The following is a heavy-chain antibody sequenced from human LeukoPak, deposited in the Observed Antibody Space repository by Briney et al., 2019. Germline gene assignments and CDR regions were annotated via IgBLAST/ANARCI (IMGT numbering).Heavy chain of an antibody. J-gene: IGHJ6*02. D-gene: IGHD2-21*01. CDR2: LYPGDSDT. CDR3: ARHYGGGEYYYGMDV. Sequence: GEALEISCKGSGYRFTNYWIGWVRQLPGKGLERTGFLYPGDSDTSYSPSFQGQVTISTDKSISTAYLQWSSLKASDTAMYYCARHYGGGEYYYGMDVWGQGTTVTVAS. V-gene: IGHV5-51*01. CDR1: GYRFTNYW.